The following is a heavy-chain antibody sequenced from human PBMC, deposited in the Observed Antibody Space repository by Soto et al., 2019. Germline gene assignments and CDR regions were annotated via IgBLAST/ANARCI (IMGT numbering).Heavy chain of an antibody. CDR2: ISGGGGST. D-gene: IGHD3-22*01. CDR1: GFTFGDYA. V-gene: IGHV3-23*01. J-gene: IGHJ4*02. Sequence: VGSLRLSCTASGFTFGDYAMSWFRQAPGKGLEWVSGISGGGGSTYYADSVKGRFTISRDNSKNTLYLQMNSLRVEDTAVYYCAKDPTSYDSSAQFDSWGQGTLVTVS. CDR3: AKDPTSYDSSAQFDS.